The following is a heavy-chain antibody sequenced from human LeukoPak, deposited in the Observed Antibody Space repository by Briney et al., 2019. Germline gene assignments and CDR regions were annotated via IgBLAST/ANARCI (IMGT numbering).Heavy chain of an antibody. V-gene: IGHV3-21*01. CDR1: GFTFSTYS. CDR2: INSGSTHR. D-gene: IGHD3-16*01. Sequence: PGDSLRLSCAASGFTFSTYSMNWVRQAPGKGLEWVSSINSGSTHRYYADSVKGRFTISRDNAKNSLYLQMNSLRAEDTAVYYCARGHYELWYWGQGTLVTVSS. CDR3: ARGHYELWY. J-gene: IGHJ1*01.